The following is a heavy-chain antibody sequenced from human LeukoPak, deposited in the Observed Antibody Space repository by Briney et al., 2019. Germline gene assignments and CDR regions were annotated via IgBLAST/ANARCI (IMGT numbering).Heavy chain of an antibody. CDR2: IYYRVTS. J-gene: IGHJ4*02. CDR3: ARAVGGDGSGSL. CDR1: GDSINTYY. D-gene: IGHD3-10*01. Sequence: SETLSLTCTVSGDSINTYYWSWVRQPPGKGLEWIGYIYYRVTSDYNPSLKSRVTMSVDMSTSQISLKLSSVTAADTAVYYCARAVGGDGSGSLWGPGTLVTVSS. V-gene: IGHV4-59*01.